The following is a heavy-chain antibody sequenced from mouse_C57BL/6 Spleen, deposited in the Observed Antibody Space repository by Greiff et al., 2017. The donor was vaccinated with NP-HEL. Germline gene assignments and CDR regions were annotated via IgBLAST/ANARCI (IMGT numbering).Heavy chain of an antibody. Sequence: EVQLQQSGPELVKPGASVKISCKASGYTFTDYYMNWVKQSHGKSLEWIGDINPNNGGTSYIQKFKGKATLTVDKSSSTAYMELRSLTSEDSAVYYCARNYGPYYFDYWGQGTTLTVSS. CDR2: INPNNGGT. V-gene: IGHV1-26*01. CDR1: GYTFTDYY. CDR3: ARNYGPYYFDY. D-gene: IGHD1-1*02. J-gene: IGHJ2*01.